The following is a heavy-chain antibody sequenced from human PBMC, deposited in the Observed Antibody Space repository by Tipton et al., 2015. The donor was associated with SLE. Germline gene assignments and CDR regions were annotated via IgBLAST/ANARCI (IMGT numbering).Heavy chain of an antibody. CDR3: ATGPDTYSTLGC. CDR1: GFTFSKAW. J-gene: IGHJ4*02. CDR2: IRSETDGGTA. D-gene: IGHD2-15*01. V-gene: IGHV3-15*01. Sequence: SLRLSCAASGFTFSKAWMTWVRQAPGKGLEWVGRIRSETDGGTADYSAPVKGRFTISRDDSENSLFLQLSSLTTEDTAVYYCATGPDTYSTLGCWGQGTLVTVSS.